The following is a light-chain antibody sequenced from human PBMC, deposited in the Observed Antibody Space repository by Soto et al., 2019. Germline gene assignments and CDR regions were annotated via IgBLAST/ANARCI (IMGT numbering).Light chain of an antibody. CDR2: AAS. J-gene: IGKJ4*01. V-gene: IGKV1-39*01. Sequence: DIQMTQSPSSLSASVGDRVTITCRASQSISSYLNWYQQKPGKAPKLLIYAASSLQSGAPSRFSGSGSGTDFTLTISSRQPEDFAAYSCQQGYSTPLTFGGGTKVEIK. CDR3: QQGYSTPLT. CDR1: QSISSY.